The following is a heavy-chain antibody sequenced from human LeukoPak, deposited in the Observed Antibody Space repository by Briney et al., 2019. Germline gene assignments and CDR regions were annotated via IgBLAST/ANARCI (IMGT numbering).Heavy chain of an antibody. Sequence: GGSLRLSCAASGFTFSRSAMTWVRQPPGKGLDWVSSISSSGNTYYADSVKGRFTISRDNSKNMLYLQMNSLRAEDTAVYYCVKGRISEDGLDFWGQGTLVTVSS. CDR2: ISSSGNT. J-gene: IGHJ4*02. CDR1: GFTFSRSA. V-gene: IGHV3-23*01. D-gene: IGHD6-13*01. CDR3: VKGRISEDGLDF.